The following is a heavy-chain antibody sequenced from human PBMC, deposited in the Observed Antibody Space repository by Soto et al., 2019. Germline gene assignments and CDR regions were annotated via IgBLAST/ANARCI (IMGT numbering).Heavy chain of an antibody. CDR2: ISGSGGST. CDR1: GFTFSSYA. D-gene: IGHD5-12*01. J-gene: IGHJ6*02. Sequence: EVQLLESGGGLVQPGGSLRLSCAASGFTFSSYAMSWVRQAPGKGLEWVSAISGSGGSTYYADSVKGRFTISRDNSKNTLYLQMNSLRAEDTAVYYCANSIPGSGYVRDGMDVWGQGTTVTVSS. V-gene: IGHV3-23*01. CDR3: ANSIPGSGYVRDGMDV.